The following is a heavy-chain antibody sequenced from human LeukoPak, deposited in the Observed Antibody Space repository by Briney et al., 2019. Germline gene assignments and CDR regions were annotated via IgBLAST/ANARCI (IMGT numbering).Heavy chain of an antibody. V-gene: IGHV3-23*01. CDR3: AKASLYGSGAYYYYGMDV. CDR1: GFTFSSYA. CDR2: ISGSGGST. Sequence: GGSLRLSCAASGFTFSSYAMSWVRQAPGKGLEWVSAISGSGGSTYYADSVKGRFTISRDNSKNTLYLQMNSLRAEDTAVYYCAKASLYGSGAYYYYGMDVWGQGTTVIVSS. J-gene: IGHJ6*02. D-gene: IGHD3-10*01.